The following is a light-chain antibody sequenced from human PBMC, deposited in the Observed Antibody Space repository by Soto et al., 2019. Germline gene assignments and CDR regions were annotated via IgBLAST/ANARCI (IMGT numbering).Light chain of an antibody. CDR1: QCVSSN. CDR3: QQYNNWPLT. Sequence: EIVMTPSPATLSVSPGDRATLSCRASQCVSSNFAWYQQKPDQAPRLLIYGASTRATDIPARFSGSASGTEFTLTISSLQSEDFTVYSVQQYNNWPLTFGGGTKVEIK. V-gene: IGKV3-15*01. CDR2: GAS. J-gene: IGKJ4*01.